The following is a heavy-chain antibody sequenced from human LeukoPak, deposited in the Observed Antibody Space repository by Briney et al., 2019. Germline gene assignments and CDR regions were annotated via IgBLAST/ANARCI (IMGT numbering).Heavy chain of an antibody. CDR3: AREKRIAVAGTRWFDP. V-gene: IGHV4-59*01. J-gene: IGHJ5*02. D-gene: IGHD6-19*01. Sequence: SETLSLTCTVSGGSISSYYWSWIRQPPGKGLEWIGYIYYSGSTNYNPSLKSRVTISVDTSKNQFSLRLSSVTAADTAVYYCAREKRIAVAGTRWFDPWGQGTLVTVSS. CDR2: IYYSGST. CDR1: GGSISSYY.